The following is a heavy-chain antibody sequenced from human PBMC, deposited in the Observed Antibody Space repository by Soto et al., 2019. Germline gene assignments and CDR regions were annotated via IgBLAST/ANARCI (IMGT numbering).Heavy chain of an antibody. V-gene: IGHV4-59*08. J-gene: IGHJ5*02. D-gene: IGHD3-22*01. CDR2: IYYSGST. Sequence: QVQLQESGPGLVKPSETLSLTCTVSGGSISSYYWSWIRQPPGKGLEWIGYIYYSGSTNYNPSLTPRITCSLGTSTTQFSLKLSSVPAADTAVYACASLAGYYPPLDPWGQGTLVTVSS. CDR1: GGSISSYY. CDR3: ASLAGYYPPLDP.